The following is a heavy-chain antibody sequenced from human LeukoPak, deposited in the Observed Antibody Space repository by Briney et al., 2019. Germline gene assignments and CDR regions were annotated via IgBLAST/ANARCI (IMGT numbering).Heavy chain of an antibody. CDR3: TRGVQLERRYYNWFDP. CDR1: GYTFTSYY. D-gene: IGHD1-1*01. CDR2: INPSRGST. V-gene: IGHV1-46*01. J-gene: IGHJ5*02. Sequence: ASVNVSCKASGYTFTSYYIHWVRQAPGQGLEGMGMINPSRGSTSYAQKFQGGLTMTRDTSTSTVYMELSSLRSEDTAVYYCTRGVQLERRYYNWFDPWGQGTLVTVSS.